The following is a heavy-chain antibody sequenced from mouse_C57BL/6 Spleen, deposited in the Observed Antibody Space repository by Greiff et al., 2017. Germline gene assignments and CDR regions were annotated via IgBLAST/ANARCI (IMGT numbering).Heavy chain of an antibody. V-gene: IGHV1-18*01. CDR3: AREDDGYWGY. D-gene: IGHD2-3*01. J-gene: IGHJ2*01. CDR1: GYTFTDYN. Sequence: EVQLQQSGPELVKPGASVKISCKASGYTFTDYNMDWVKQSHGKSLEWIGDINPNNGGTIYNQKFKGKATLTVDKSSSTAYMELRSLTSEDTAVYYCAREDDGYWGYWGQGTTLTVSS. CDR2: INPNNGGT.